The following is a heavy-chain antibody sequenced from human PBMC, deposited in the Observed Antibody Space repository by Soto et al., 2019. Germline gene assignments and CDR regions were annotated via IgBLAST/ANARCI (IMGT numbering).Heavy chain of an antibody. CDR3: STLYCSGGTCRHY. V-gene: IGHV3-15*07. D-gene: IGHD2-15*01. CDR2: IKSKADGGTT. CDR1: GFTFNNAW. Sequence: GGSLRLACAASGFTFNNAWMNWVRQAPGKGLEWVGRIKSKADGGTTDYAAPVKGRFTISRDDSKNTVYLQMNSLKTEDTAVYYCSTLYCSGGTCRHYWGQGTLVTVSS. J-gene: IGHJ4*02.